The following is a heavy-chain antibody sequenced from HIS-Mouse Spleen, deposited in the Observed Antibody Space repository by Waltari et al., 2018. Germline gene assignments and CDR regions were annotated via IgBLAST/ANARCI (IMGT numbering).Heavy chain of an antibody. Sequence: QLQLQESGPGLVKPSETLSLTCTVSGGSISSSSYYWGWLRQPPGKGLEWIGSIYYSGSTYYNPSLKSRVTISVDTSKNQFSLKLSSVTAADTAVYYCARSPYYDFWSGYSDNWFDPWGQGTLVTVSS. CDR3: ARSPYYDFWSGYSDNWFDP. CDR1: GGSISSSSYY. CDR2: IYYSGST. D-gene: IGHD3-3*01. J-gene: IGHJ5*02. V-gene: IGHV4-39*07.